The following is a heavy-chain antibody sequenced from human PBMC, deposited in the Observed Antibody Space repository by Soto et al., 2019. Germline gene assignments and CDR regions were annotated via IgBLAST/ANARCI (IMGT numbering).Heavy chain of an antibody. CDR3: ARRYGKNAFDI. Sequence: SETLSLTCTVSGGSISSSNYSWGWIRQPPGKGPEWIGTFYYSGSTYYNPSLKSRVTISVDTTKNQFFLKLNSVTAADTAVYYCARRYGKNAFDIWGQGTMVTVS. J-gene: IGHJ3*02. CDR2: FYYSGST. CDR1: GGSISSSNYS. V-gene: IGHV4-39*01. D-gene: IGHD5-18*01.